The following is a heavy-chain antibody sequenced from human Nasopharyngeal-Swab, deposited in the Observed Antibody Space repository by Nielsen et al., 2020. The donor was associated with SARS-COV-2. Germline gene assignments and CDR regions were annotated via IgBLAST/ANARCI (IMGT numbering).Heavy chain of an antibody. CDR2: ISVYNADT. J-gene: IGHJ4*02. D-gene: IGHD3-3*01. Sequence: ASVKVSCKASGYSFRSYGINWVRQAPGQGLEWMGWISVYNADTSYAQKLQGRVSMTTDTSTSTAYMELRSLRSDDTAVYYCARGIEEWLVVPSLSFDYWGQGTLVTVSS. CDR3: ARGIEEWLVVPSLSFDY. V-gene: IGHV1-18*01. CDR1: GYSFRSYG.